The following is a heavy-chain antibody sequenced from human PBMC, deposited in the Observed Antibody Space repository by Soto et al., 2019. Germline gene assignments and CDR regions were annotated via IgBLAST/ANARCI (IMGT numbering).Heavy chain of an antibody. CDR3: ARDADFIAADGNNWFDP. CDR1: GYTFTSYG. V-gene: IGHV1-46*03. D-gene: IGHD6-13*01. J-gene: IGHJ5*02. Sequence: ASVKVSCKASGYTFTSYGISWVRQAPGQGLEWMGMINPSGGSTSYAQKFQGRVTMTRDTSTSTVYMELSSLRSEDTAVYYCARDADFIAADGNNWFDPWGQGTLVTVSS. CDR2: INPSGGST.